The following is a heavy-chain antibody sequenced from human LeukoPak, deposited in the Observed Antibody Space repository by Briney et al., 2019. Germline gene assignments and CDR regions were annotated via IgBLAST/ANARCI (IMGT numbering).Heavy chain of an antibody. J-gene: IGHJ6*02. CDR2: IYYSGSI. CDR3: AREVAVAGHGLDV. D-gene: IGHD6-19*01. V-gene: IGHV4-59*01. CDR1: GGSISSYY. Sequence: PSETLSLTCTVSGGSISSYYWSWIRQPPGKGLEWIGYIYYSGSINYNPSLKSRVTISVDTSKNQFSLKLSSVTAADTAVYYCAREVAVAGHGLDVWGQGTTVTVSS.